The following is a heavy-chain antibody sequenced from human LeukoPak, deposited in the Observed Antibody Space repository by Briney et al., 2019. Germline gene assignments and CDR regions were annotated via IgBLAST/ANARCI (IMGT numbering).Heavy chain of an antibody. V-gene: IGHV3-21*01. D-gene: IGHD2-2*01. CDR3: ARDSADIVVVPAAMSAFNI. CDR1: GFTFSSYS. Sequence: GGSLRLSCAASGFTFSSYSMNWVRQAPGKGLEGVSSISSSSSYIYYADSVKGRFTISRDNAKNSLYLQMNSLRAEDTAVYYCARDSADIVVVPAAMSAFNIWGQGTMVTVSS. J-gene: IGHJ3*02. CDR2: ISSSSSYI.